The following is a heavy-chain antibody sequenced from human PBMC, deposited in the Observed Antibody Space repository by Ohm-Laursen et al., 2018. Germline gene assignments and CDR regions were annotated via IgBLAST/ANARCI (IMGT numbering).Heavy chain of an antibody. Sequence: SLRLSCTASGFIFSSFAMTWVRQAPGKGLEWVSAISGSGGSTYYADSVKGWFTISRDNSKNTLYLQMSSLRVEDTAVYYCTKGLSGGTGHGNWFDPWGQGTLVIVSS. D-gene: IGHD3-10*01. CDR2: ISGSGGST. J-gene: IGHJ5*02. V-gene: IGHV3-23*01. CDR1: GFIFSSFA. CDR3: TKGLSGGTGHGNWFDP.